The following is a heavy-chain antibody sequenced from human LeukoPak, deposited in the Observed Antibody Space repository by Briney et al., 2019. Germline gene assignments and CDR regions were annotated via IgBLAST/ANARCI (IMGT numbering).Heavy chain of an antibody. CDR1: GFTFSSYW. V-gene: IGHV3-74*01. J-gene: IGHJ4*02. CDR2: IKSDGSST. D-gene: IGHD1-14*01. Sequence: GGSLRLSCAASGFTFSSYWMHWVRQAPGKGLVWVSRIKSDGSSTNYADSVKGRFTISRDNAKSTLYLQMNSLRAEDTAVYYCARGRRDSGFRGYDYWGQGTLVTVSS. CDR3: ARGRRDSGFRGYDY.